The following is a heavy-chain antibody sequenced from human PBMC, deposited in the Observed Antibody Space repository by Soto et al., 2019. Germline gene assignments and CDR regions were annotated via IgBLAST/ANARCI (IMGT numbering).Heavy chain of an antibody. CDR3: ARDFPYRMSSPYYFDY. J-gene: IGHJ4*02. D-gene: IGHD2-8*01. Sequence: EVQLVESGGGLVQPGGSLRLSCAASGFTFSSYSMNWVRQAPGKGLEWVSYISSSSSTIYYADSVKGRFTISRDNAKNSLYLQMNSLRAEDTAVYYCARDFPYRMSSPYYFDYWGQGTLVTVSS. CDR2: ISSSSSTI. CDR1: GFTFSSYS. V-gene: IGHV3-48*01.